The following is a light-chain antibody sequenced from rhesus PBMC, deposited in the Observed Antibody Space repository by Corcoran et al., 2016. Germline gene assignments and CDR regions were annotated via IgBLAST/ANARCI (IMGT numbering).Light chain of an antibody. CDR3: QVWDSSSDHGL. V-gene: IGLV3-29*01. CDR2: YDS. CDR1: NIGSKN. Sequence: SYDVTQPRSVSVSPGQTASITCGGDNIGSKNVHWYQQKPAQAPVLVIYYDSDRPSGIPERFSGSNSGNTATLTISGVEAGDEAYYYCQVWDSSSDHGLFGGGTRLTVL. J-gene: IGLJ2*01.